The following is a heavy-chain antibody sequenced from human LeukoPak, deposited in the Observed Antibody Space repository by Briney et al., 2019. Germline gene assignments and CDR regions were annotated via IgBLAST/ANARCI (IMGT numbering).Heavy chain of an antibody. D-gene: IGHD2-15*01. CDR3: ARGGACSGTNCHATLYDY. J-gene: IGHJ4*02. CDR2: IKSGGSPK. Sequence: GGSLRLSCAASGFAFSTYEMNWVRQAPGKGLEWLSYIKSGGSPKYYADSVKGRVTISRDDAKNSLYLQLDSLGVEDTAVYYCARGGACSGTNCHATLYDYWGQGTLVTVSS. CDR1: GFAFSTYE. V-gene: IGHV3-48*03.